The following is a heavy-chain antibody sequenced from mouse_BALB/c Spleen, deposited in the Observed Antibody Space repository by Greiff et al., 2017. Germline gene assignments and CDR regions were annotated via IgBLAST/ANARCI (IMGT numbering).Heavy chain of an antibody. Sequence: DVMLVESGGGLVQPGGSLKLSCAASGFTFSSYTMSWVRQTPEKRLEWVAYISNGGGSTYYPDTVKGRFTISRDNAKNSLYLQMSSLKSEDTAMYYCARQYDYDGYFDFWGAGTTVTVSS. CDR1: GFTFSSYT. V-gene: IGHV5-12-2*01. CDR2: ISNGGGST. J-gene: IGHJ1*01. D-gene: IGHD2-4*01. CDR3: ARQYDYDGYFDF.